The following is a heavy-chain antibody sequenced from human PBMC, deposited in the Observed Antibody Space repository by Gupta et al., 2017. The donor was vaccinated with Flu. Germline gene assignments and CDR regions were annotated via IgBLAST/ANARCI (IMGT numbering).Heavy chain of an antibody. V-gene: IGHV1-2*06. Sequence: LRQVPGQGLEWLGRVNPASGGTNYARKFKGRITLTTDMSINAAYMELTSLTSDDTAVYLRAVPPRDYHWYVTLWGPGTLVTCSS. J-gene: IGHJ2*01. CDR3: AVPPRDYHWYVTL. D-gene: IGHD4-17*01. CDR2: VNPASGGT.